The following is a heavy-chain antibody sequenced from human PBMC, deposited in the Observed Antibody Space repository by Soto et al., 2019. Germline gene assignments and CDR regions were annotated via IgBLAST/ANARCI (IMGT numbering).Heavy chain of an antibody. Sequence: GGSLRLSCAASGFTFSNAWMSWVRQAPGKGLEWVGRIKSKTDGGTTDYAAPVKGRFTISRDDSKNTLYLQMNSLKTEDTAVYYCTTGLSRRGDDAFDIWGQGTMVTVSS. CDR3: TTGLSRRGDDAFDI. CDR2: IKSKTDGGTT. D-gene: IGHD3-16*01. CDR1: GFTFSNAW. J-gene: IGHJ3*02. V-gene: IGHV3-15*01.